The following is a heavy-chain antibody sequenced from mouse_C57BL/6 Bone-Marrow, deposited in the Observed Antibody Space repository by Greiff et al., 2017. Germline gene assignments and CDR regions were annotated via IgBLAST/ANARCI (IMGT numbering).Heavy chain of an antibody. CDR2: IDPENGDT. Sequence: VQLQQSGAELVRPVASVKLSCTASGFNIKDDYMHWVKQRPEQGLEWIGWIDPENGDTEYASKFQGKATITADTSSNTAYLQLSSLTSEDTAVYYCTTVITTVDYAMDYWGQGTSVTVSS. J-gene: IGHJ4*01. CDR1: GFNIKDDY. V-gene: IGHV14-4*01. D-gene: IGHD1-1*01. CDR3: TTVITTVDYAMDY.